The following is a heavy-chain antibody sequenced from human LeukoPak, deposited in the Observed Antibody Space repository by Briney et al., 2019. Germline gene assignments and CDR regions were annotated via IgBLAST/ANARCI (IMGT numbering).Heavy chain of an antibody. Sequence: GESLKISYKGSGYSFTSYWISWVRQMPGKGLEWIGRIDPSDSYTNYSPSFQGHVTISADKSISTAYLQWSSLKASDTAMYYCAIRLNYYDSSGYYQGYWGQGTLVTVSS. D-gene: IGHD3-22*01. V-gene: IGHV5-10-1*01. CDR2: IDPSDSYT. J-gene: IGHJ4*02. CDR1: GYSFTSYW. CDR3: AIRLNYYDSSGYYQGY.